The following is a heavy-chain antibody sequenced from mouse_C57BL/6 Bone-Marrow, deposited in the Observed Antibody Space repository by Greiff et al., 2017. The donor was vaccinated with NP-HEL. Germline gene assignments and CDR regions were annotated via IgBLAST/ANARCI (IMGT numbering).Heavy chain of an antibody. V-gene: IGHV14-3*01. CDR2: IDPANGNT. CDR3: AIHYYGSGYYFDY. J-gene: IGHJ2*01. D-gene: IGHD1-1*01. CDR1: GFNIKNTY. Sequence: EVQLQQSVAELVRPGASVKLSCTASGFNIKNTYMHWVKQRPEQGLEWIGRIDPANGNTKYAPKFQGKATITADTSSNTAYLQLSSLTSEDTAIXYCAIHYYGSGYYFDYWGQGTTLTVSS.